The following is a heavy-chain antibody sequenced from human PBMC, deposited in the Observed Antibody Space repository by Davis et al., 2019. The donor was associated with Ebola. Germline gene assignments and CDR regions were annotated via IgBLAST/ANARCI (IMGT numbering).Heavy chain of an antibody. J-gene: IGHJ6*02. Sequence: SETLSLTCTVSGDSISTYYWSWIRQPPGEGLEWIGDIYYSGSTRYNPSLKSRVTISVDTSKNQLSLKLSSVTAADTAVYYCAASSSTSSGFYGMDVWGQGTTVTVSS. CDR2: IYYSGST. V-gene: IGHV4-59*03. D-gene: IGHD2-2*01. CDR3: AASSSTSSGFYGMDV. CDR1: GDSISTYY.